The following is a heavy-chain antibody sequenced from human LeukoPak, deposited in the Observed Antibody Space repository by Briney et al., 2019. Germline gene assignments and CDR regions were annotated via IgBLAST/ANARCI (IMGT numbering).Heavy chain of an antibody. CDR2: ISGTGGST. Sequence: GGSLRLSCAASGFTFSSYGMSWVRQAPGKGLEWVSTISGTGGSTYYADSVKGRFTISRDNSKSTLYLQMNSLRAEDTAVYYCAKDGQYYYDSSGYFDYWGQGTLVTVSS. CDR3: AKDGQYYYDSSGYFDY. CDR1: GFTFSSYG. D-gene: IGHD3-22*01. V-gene: IGHV3-23*01. J-gene: IGHJ4*02.